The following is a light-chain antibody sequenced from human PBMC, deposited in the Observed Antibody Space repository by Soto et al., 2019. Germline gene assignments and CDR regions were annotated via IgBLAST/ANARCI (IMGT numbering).Light chain of an antibody. J-gene: IGKJ1*01. CDR1: QSVSSNY. V-gene: IGKV3-20*01. CDR2: GAT. CDR3: QQYGSSPGT. Sequence: EIALTQSPGTLSSSPGERVTLSCRASQSVSSNYLAWYQQKPGQAPRLLIYGATSRATGIPDRFSGSGSGTVFTLAISRLEPEDFAVFYCQQYGSSPGTFGQGTKVEIK.